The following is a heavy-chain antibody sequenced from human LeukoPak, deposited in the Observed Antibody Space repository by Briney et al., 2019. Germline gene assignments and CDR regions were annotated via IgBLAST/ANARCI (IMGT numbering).Heavy chain of an antibody. CDR2: IIPIFGTA. V-gene: IGHV1-69*13. CDR1: GGTFSSYA. D-gene: IGHD3-22*01. Sequence: SVKVSCKASGGTFSSYAISWVRQAPGQGLEWMGGIIPIFGTANYAQKFQGRVTITADESTSTAYMELSSLRSEDTAVYYCASARTPHSSGYYYAFDYWGQGTLVTVSS. J-gene: IGHJ4*02. CDR3: ASARTPHSSGYYYAFDY.